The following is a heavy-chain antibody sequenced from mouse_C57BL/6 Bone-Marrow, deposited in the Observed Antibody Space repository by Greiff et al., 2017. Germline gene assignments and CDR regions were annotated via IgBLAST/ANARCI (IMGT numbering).Heavy chain of an antibody. D-gene: IGHD2-10*01. CDR2: FDPANGNT. CDR1: GFNIKNTY. Sequence: VQLKQSVAELVRPGASVKLSCTASGFNIKNTYMHWVKQRPEQGLAWIGRFDPANGNTTSAPKFQGKATLTVDTSSNTAYLQRSSLTSDDTAICCCAIPPYHPYWGQGTLVTVSA. V-gene: IGHV14-3*01. J-gene: IGHJ3*01. CDR3: AIPPYHPY.